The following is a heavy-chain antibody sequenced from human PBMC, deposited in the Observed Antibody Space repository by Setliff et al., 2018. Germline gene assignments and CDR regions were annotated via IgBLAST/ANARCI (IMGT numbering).Heavy chain of an antibody. CDR1: GFTFSSYW. Sequence: LRLSCAASGFTFSSYWMHWVRQAPGKGLVWVSRINSDGSSTSYADSVKGRFTISRDNAKNTLYLQMNSLRAEDTAVYYCARGADYGRPKLDYWGQGTLVTVSS. CDR3: ARGADYGRPKLDY. D-gene: IGHD3-10*01. CDR2: INSDGSST. J-gene: IGHJ4*02. V-gene: IGHV3-74*01.